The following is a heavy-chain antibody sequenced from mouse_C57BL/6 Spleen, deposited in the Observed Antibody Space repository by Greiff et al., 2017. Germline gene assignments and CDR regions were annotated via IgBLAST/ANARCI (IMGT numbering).Heavy chain of an antibody. J-gene: IGHJ4*01. V-gene: IGHV8-12*01. CDR2: IYWDDDK. CDR1: GFSLSTSGMG. Sequence: QVTLKVSGPGILQSSQTLSLTCSFSGFSLSTSGMGVSWIRQPSGKGLEWLAHIYWDDDKRYNPFLKSRLTISKDTSRNQVILKITSVDTADTATNHLARMGYYCKTSDDWGQGTSVTVSS. D-gene: IGHD2-1*01. CDR3: ARMGYYCKTSDD.